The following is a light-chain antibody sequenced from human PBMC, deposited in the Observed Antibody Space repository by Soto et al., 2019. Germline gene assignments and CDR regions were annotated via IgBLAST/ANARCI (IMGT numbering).Light chain of an antibody. J-gene: IGKJ4*01. CDR3: QQANSFPLT. CDR1: QGISTY. CDR2: AAS. Sequence: DIQMTQSPSSLSASVGDRVTITCRASQGISTYLNWYQQKPGKAPKLLIYAASSLQSGVPSRFSGSGSETDFTLTISNLQPEDLATYYCQQANSFPLTFGGGTKVDIK. V-gene: IGKV1-39*01.